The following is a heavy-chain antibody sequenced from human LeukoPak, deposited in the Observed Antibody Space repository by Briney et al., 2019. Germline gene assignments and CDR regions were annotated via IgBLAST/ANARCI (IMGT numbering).Heavy chain of an antibody. V-gene: IGHV4-61*01. Sequence: SETLSLTCTVSGGSISSGTYYWSWIRQPPGKGLEWIGYIYYSGSTNYNPSLKSRVTISVDTSKNQFSLKLSSVTAADTAVYYCARHPPYYYGSGSYYNHYYMDVWGKGTTVTISS. D-gene: IGHD3-10*01. CDR1: GGSISSGTYY. CDR2: IYYSGST. CDR3: ARHPPYYYGSGSYYNHYYMDV. J-gene: IGHJ6*03.